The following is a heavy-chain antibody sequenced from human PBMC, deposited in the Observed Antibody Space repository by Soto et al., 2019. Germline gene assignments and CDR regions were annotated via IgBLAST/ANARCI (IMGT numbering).Heavy chain of an antibody. J-gene: IGHJ4*02. V-gene: IGHV4-30-4*01. CDR1: GGSISSGDYY. CDR3: VTLFGAAAPFDY. CDR2: ISYSGST. Sequence: QVQLQESGPGLVKPSQTLSLTCTVSGGSISSGDYYWSWIRQPPGKGLEWIGYISYSGSTYYNPSLKSRLTISVHTSKNQFSLQLTSVTAADTAVYYCVTLFGAAAPFDYWGQGTLVTVSS. D-gene: IGHD6-13*01.